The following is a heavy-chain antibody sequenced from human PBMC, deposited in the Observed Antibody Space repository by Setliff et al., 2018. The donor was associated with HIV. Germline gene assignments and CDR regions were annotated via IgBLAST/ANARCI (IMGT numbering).Heavy chain of an antibody. D-gene: IGHD2-2*01. Sequence: SETLSLTCTVSGGSINNYYWSWIRQPPGKGLEWIGFIYYSGSTNYNPSLKSRVTISVDTSTNQFSLKLNSVTAADTAVYYCARGGYSSKWYSWFDPWGQGTLVTVSS. V-gene: IGHV4-59*01. CDR3: ARGGYSSKWYSWFDP. CDR1: GGSINNYY. CDR2: IYYSGST. J-gene: IGHJ5*01.